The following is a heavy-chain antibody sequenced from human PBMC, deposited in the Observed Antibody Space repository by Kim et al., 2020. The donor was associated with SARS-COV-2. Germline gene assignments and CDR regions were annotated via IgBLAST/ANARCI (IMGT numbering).Heavy chain of an antibody. CDR2: ISGNSGST. D-gene: IGHD3-10*01. Sequence: GGSLRLSCAASGFTFSNYSMNWVRQAPGKGLEWVSSISGNSGSTYYADSVKGRFTISRDNPKNTLYLQMNSLRAEDTAVYYCAKSRAGGYYGSGTYGGRDFRGHGTLVTVSP. CDR3: AKSRAGGYYGSGTYGGRDF. V-gene: IGHV3-23*01. J-gene: IGHJ4*01. CDR1: GFTFSNYS.